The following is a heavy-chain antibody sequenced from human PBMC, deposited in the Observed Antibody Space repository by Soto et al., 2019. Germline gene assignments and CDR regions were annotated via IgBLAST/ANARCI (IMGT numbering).Heavy chain of an antibody. CDR1: GFNFCSYA. CDR3: ANVVGHNYYYYYGMDV. J-gene: IGHJ6*02. CDR2: ISGSGGST. V-gene: IGHV3-23*01. D-gene: IGHD2-15*01. Sequence: PGGSLRLSCAASGFNFCSYAMSWVRQAPGKGLEWVSAISGSGGSTYYADSVKGRFTISRDNSKNTLYLQMNSLRAEDAAVYYCANVVGHNYYYYYGMDVWGQGTTVTVSS.